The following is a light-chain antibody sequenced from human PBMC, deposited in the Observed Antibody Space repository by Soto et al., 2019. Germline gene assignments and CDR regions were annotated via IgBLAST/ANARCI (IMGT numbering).Light chain of an antibody. V-gene: IGKV3-11*01. Sequence: EIVLTQSPGTLSLSPGERATLSCRASQSVKNNYLAWYQQKPGQAPRLLIYESSNRATGVPARFSGSGSGTDFTLTISSLEPEDFAVYYCQQRSNWPPIFGQGTRLEIK. J-gene: IGKJ5*01. CDR2: ESS. CDR1: QSVKNNY. CDR3: QQRSNWPPI.